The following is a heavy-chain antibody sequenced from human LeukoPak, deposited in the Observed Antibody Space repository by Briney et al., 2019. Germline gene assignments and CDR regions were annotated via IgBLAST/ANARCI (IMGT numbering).Heavy chain of an antibody. CDR2: MSGDATST. CDR1: GFTFSSFA. J-gene: IGHJ4*02. V-gene: IGHV3-23*01. Sequence: QAGGSLRLSCAAPGFTFSSFAMNWVRQAPGKGLEWVSTMSGDATSTYYADSVKGRFTISRDNSKNTLYLQMNSLRAEDTAVYYCAKSGSSGYMDDYWGQGTLVTVSS. CDR3: AKSGSSGYMDDY. D-gene: IGHD3-22*01.